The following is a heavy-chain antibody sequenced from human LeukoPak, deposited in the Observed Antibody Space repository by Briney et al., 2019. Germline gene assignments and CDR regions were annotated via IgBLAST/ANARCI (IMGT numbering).Heavy chain of an antibody. J-gene: IGHJ3*02. CDR2: ISGSGSMT. D-gene: IGHD3-22*01. CDR3: AKTGDYFDSTDYYRPDAFDI. Sequence: GGSLRLSCVVSGISLSNYGMSWVRQAPGKGLEWVSAISGSGSMTYYADSVKGRFTISRDKSNNTLYLQMNSLRAEDTALYYCAKTGDYFDSTDYYRPDAFDIWGQGTMVTVSS. CDR1: GISLSNYG. V-gene: IGHV3-23*01.